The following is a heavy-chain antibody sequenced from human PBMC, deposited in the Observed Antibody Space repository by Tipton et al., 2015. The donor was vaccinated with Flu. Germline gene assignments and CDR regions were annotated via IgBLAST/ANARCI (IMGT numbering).Heavy chain of an antibody. J-gene: IGHJ6*02. CDR1: GYTFTSYD. CDR3: ARALQLGGGYYYYYYGMDV. V-gene: IGHV1-8*01. CDR2: MNPNSGNT. D-gene: IGHD6-6*01. Sequence: QVQLVQSGAEVKKPGASVKVSCKASGYTFTSYDINWVRQATGQGLEWMGWMNPNSGNTGYAQKFQGRVTMTRNTSISTAYMELSSLRSEDTAVYYCARALQLGGGYYYYYYGMDVWGQGTTVTVSS.